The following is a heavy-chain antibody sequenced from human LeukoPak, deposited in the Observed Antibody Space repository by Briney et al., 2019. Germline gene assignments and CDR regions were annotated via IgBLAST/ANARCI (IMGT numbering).Heavy chain of an antibody. J-gene: IGHJ4*02. D-gene: IGHD3-22*01. CDR1: RHIFSSYA. CDR3: AKSPDTMIVVRFDY. Sequence: GGSLRLSCAASRHIFSSYAMSWVRQAPGKGLECVSSISGSGGSTYYADSVKRRFTISRDNSKNTLYLQMNGLRAEDTAVYYCAKSPDTMIVVRFDYWGQGTLVTVSS. CDR2: ISGSGGST. V-gene: IGHV3-23*01.